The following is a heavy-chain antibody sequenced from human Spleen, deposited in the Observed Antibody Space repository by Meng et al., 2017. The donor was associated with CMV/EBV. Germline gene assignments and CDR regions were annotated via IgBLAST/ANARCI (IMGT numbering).Heavy chain of an antibody. CDR3: ARGNSRWNYELTNWFDP. CDR2: ISSSSSYI. J-gene: IGHJ5*02. Sequence: GGSLRLSCAASGFTFSSYSMNWVRQAPGKGLEWVSSISSSSSYIYYADSVKGRFTISRDNAKNSLYLQMNSLRAEDTAVYYCARGNSRWNYELTNWFDPWGQGTLVTVSS. CDR1: GFTFSSYS. V-gene: IGHV3-21*01. D-gene: IGHD1-7*01.